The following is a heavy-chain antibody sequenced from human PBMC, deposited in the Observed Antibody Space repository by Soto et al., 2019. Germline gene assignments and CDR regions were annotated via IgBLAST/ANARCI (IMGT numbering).Heavy chain of an antibody. CDR3: ARERYVTIFGVVIRYYYGMDV. D-gene: IGHD3-3*01. CDR1: GSTFSSYA. J-gene: IGHJ6*02. V-gene: IGHV3-30-3*01. CDR2: ISYDGSNK. Sequence: GSLRLSCAASGSTFSSYAMHWVRQAPGKGLEWVAVISYDGSNKYYADSVKGRFTISRDNSKNTLYLQMNSLRAEDTAVYYCARERYVTIFGVVIRYYYGMDVWGQGTTVTVSS.